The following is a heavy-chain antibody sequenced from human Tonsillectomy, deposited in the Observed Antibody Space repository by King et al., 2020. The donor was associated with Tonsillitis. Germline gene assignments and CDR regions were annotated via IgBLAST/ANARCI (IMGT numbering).Heavy chain of an antibody. V-gene: IGHV1-18*01. Sequence: QLVQSGAEVKKPGASVKVSCKASGDTFINYGISWVRQAPGQGLEWMGWITVYNGNTNYAQNLQDRVTMTTDTSTSTAHMELRGLRSDDTAVYYCVRYNYGSMPRGDYFDYWGQGTLITVSS. J-gene: IGHJ4*02. CDR1: GDTFINYG. CDR2: ITVYNGNT. D-gene: IGHD3-10*01. CDR3: VRYNYGSMPRGDYFDY.